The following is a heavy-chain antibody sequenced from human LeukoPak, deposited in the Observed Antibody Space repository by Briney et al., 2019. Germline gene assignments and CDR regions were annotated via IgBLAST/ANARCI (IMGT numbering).Heavy chain of an antibody. J-gene: IGHJ4*02. CDR3: AKERGYSYSFDY. V-gene: IGHV3-33*06. CDR1: GFTFSSYA. CDR2: IWYDGSSK. Sequence: GGSLRLSCAASGFTFSSYAMHWVRQAPGKGLEWAAVIWYDGSSKYYADSVKGRFTISRDNSKNTLYLQMNSLRAEDTAVYYCAKERGYSYSFDYWGQGTLVTVSS. D-gene: IGHD5-18*01.